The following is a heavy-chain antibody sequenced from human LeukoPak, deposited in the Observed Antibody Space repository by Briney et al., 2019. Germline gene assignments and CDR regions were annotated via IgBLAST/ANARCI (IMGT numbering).Heavy chain of an antibody. CDR2: IWYDGSNK. CDR1: GFTFSSYG. J-gene: IGHJ4*02. CDR3: ARDFMGATDFDY. V-gene: IGHV3-33*01. Sequence: PGGSLRLSCAASGFTFSSYGMHWVRQAPGKGLEWVAVIWYDGSNKYYADSVKGRFTISRDNSKNTLYLQMNSPRAEDTAVYYCARDFMGATDFDYWGQGTLVTVSS. D-gene: IGHD1-26*01.